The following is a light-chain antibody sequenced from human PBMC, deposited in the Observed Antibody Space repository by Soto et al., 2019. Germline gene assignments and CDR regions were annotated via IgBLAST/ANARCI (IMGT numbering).Light chain of an antibody. CDR2: DVI. CDR3: CSYAGSYILV. Sequence: QSALTQPRSVSGSPGQSVTISCSGTSSDVGGYNFVSWYQQYPGKAPKLMIYDVIKRPSGVPDRFSGSKSGNTASLTISGLQPEDEADYYCCSYAGSYILVFGGGTKLTVL. J-gene: IGLJ2*01. CDR1: SSDVGGYNF. V-gene: IGLV2-11*01.